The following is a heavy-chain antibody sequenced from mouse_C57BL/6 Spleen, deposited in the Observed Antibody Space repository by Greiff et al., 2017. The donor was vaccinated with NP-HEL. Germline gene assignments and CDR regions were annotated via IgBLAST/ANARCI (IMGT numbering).Heavy chain of an antibody. J-gene: IGHJ2*01. Sequence: QVQLQQPGAELVRPGSSVKLSCKASGYTFTSYWMDWVKQRPGQGLEWIGNIYPSDSETHYNQKFKDKATLAVDKSSSTAYMQLSSLTSEDSAVYYCARYDYDKGNFDYWGQGTTLTVSS. CDR2: IYPSDSET. CDR1: GYTFTSYW. V-gene: IGHV1-61*01. CDR3: ARYDYDKGNFDY. D-gene: IGHD2-4*01.